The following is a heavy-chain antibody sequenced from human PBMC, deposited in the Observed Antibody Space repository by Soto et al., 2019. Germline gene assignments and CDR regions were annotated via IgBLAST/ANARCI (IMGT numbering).Heavy chain of an antibody. Sequence: GASVKVSCKASGYTFTGYYVHWVREAPGQGLEWMGWINPETGGTSYAQKFQGRVTLSRDTSINTAYLELSSLRFDDAAVYFCARERFKVLSDGMDFWGQGTRVTVSS. CDR3: ARERFKVLSDGMDF. J-gene: IGHJ6*02. CDR2: INPETGGT. CDR1: GYTFTGYY. V-gene: IGHV1-2*02. D-gene: IGHD2-2*01.